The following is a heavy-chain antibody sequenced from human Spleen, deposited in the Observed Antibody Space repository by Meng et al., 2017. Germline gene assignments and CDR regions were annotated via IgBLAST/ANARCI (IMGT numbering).Heavy chain of an antibody. CDR2: FYYSGST. V-gene: IGHV4-31*01. Sequence: QLQESGPGLVKPSQALSLTCPVSGGSISSGGYYWSWIRQHPGKGLEWIGYFYYSGSTYYNPSLKSLVTISLDTSKNQFSLKLSSVTAADTAVYYCASSGWYRGPNYFDYWGQGTLVTVSS. D-gene: IGHD6-19*01. J-gene: IGHJ4*01. CDR1: GGSISSGGYY. CDR3: ASSGWYRGPNYFDY.